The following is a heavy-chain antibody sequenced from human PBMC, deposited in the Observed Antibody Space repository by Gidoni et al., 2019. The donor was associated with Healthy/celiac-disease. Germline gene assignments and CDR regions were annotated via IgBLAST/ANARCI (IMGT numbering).Heavy chain of an antibody. J-gene: IGHJ4*02. V-gene: IGHV4-34*01. CDR3: ARGPPRGGSYYW. CDR1: GGSFSGYY. D-gene: IGHD1-26*01. CDR2: INHSGST. Sequence: QVQLQQWGAGLLKPSETLSLTCAVYGGSFSGYYWSWIRQPPGKGLEWIGEINHSGSTNYNPSLKSRVTISVDTSKNQFSLKLSSVTAADTAVYYCARGPPRGGSYYWWGQGTLVTVSS.